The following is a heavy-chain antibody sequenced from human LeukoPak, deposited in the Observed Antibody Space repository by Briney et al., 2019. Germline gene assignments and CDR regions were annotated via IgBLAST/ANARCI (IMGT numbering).Heavy chain of an antibody. J-gene: IGHJ4*02. CDR1: GFTFSSYW. CDR3: ARAYCTSTTCYLDY. CDR2: INSDRSST. V-gene: IGHV3-74*01. D-gene: IGHD2-2*01. Sequence: GGSLRLSCAASGFTFSSYWRHWVRQAPGKGLVWVSRINSDRSSTSYADSVNGRFTISRDNAKNTLYLQMNSLRVEDTAVHYCARAYCTSTTCYLDYWGQGTLVTVSS.